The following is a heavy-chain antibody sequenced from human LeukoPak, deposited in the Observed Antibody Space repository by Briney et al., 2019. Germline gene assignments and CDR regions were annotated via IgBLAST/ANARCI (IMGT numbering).Heavy chain of an antibody. D-gene: IGHD2-21*02. CDR3: ARDPQTETYFDY. Sequence: AGGSLRLSCAASGFTFSDYYMSWIRQAPGKGLEWVSYISSSSSYIDYADSVKGRFTISRDNAQNSLYLQMNSLRAEDTAVYYCARDPQTETYFDYWGQGTLVSVSS. J-gene: IGHJ4*02. V-gene: IGHV3-11*06. CDR2: ISSSSSYI. CDR1: GFTFSDYY.